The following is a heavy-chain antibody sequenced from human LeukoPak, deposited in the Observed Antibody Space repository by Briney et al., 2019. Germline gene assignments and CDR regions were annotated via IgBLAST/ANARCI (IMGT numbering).Heavy chain of an antibody. J-gene: IGHJ5*02. Sequence: EASVKVSCKASGGTFSSYAISWVRQAPGQGLEWMGGIIPIFGTANYAQKFQGRVTITTDESTSTAYMELSSLRSEDTAVYYCARVSTVTTDSWFDPWGQGTLVTVSS. CDR3: ARVSTVTTDSWFDP. V-gene: IGHV1-69*05. CDR1: GGTFSSYA. CDR2: IIPIFGTA. D-gene: IGHD4-17*01.